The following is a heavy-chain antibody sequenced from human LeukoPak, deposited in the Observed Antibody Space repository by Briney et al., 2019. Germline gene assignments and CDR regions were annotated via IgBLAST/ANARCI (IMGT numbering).Heavy chain of an antibody. Sequence: SETLSLTCAVYGGSFSGYYWSWIRQPPGKGLEWIGEINHSGSTNYNPSLKSRVTISVETSKNQFSVKLSSVTAADTAVYYCARRKVRVPFDPWGQGTLVTVSS. D-gene: IGHD3-10*01. CDR3: ARRKVRVPFDP. CDR1: GGSFSGYY. V-gene: IGHV4-34*01. J-gene: IGHJ5*02. CDR2: INHSGST.